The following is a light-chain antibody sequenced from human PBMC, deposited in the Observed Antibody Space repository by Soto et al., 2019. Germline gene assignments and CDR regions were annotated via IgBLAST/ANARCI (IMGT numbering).Light chain of an antibody. V-gene: IGLV2-11*01. CDR1: SSSIGSYNF. CDR3: SSYAGSFPH. CDR2: DVT. J-gene: IGLJ2*01. Sequence: QSALTQPRSVSGSPGQSVTISCAGTSSSIGSYNFVSWYQQHPGKAPKLIIYDVTRRPSGVPDRFSGSKSGNTASLTISGLQADDEAHYYCSSYAGSFPHFGGGPKLTVL.